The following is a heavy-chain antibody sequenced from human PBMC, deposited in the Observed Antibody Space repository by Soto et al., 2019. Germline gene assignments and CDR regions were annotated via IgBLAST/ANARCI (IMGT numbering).Heavy chain of an antibody. Sequence: QVQLVQSGAEVKKPGSSVKVSCKAAGGTFSSYTISWVRQAPGQGLEWMGRIIHILGIANYAQKFQGRVPITADKSTSTAYMELSSLRSEDTAVYYCATIGFNPRNYWGQGTLVTVSS. J-gene: IGHJ4*02. CDR3: ATIGFNPRNY. D-gene: IGHD3-3*01. CDR2: IIHILGIA. V-gene: IGHV1-69*02. CDR1: GGTFSSYT.